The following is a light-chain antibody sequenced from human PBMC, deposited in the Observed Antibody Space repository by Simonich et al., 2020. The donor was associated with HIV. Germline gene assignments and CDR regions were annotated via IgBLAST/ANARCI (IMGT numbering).Light chain of an antibody. Sequence: QSALPQPASVSGSPGQSITISCTGTSSDVGGYNYVSWYQQHPGKAPKLKIYDVSKRPSGVANRFSGSKSGNTASLTISGLQAEDEADYYCSSYTSGSTWVFGGGTKLTVL. J-gene: IGLJ3*02. CDR3: SSYTSGSTWV. CDR2: DVS. V-gene: IGLV2-14*01. CDR1: SSDVGGYNY.